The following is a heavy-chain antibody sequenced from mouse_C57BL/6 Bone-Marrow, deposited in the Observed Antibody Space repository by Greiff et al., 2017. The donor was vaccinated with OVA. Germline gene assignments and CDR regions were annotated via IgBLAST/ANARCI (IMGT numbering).Heavy chain of an antibody. V-gene: IGHV10-3*01. J-gene: IGHJ3*01. CDR1: GFTFNTYA. Sequence: EVQLVESGGGLVQPKGSLKLSCAASGFTFNTYAMHWVRQAPGKGLECVARIRSKSSNYATYYADSVKDRFTISRDDSQSMLYLQMNNLKTEDTAMYYCVRGDSYVGFAYWGQGTLVTVSA. CDR2: IRSKSSNYAT. D-gene: IGHD3-3*01. CDR3: VRGDSYVGFAY.